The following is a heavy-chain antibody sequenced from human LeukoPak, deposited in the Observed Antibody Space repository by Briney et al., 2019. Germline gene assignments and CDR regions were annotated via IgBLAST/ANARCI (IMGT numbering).Heavy chain of an antibody. CDR2: ISASGGGT. CDR3: APLAATTDY. CDR1: GFALSSYA. V-gene: IGHV3-23*01. D-gene: IGHD5-12*01. J-gene: IGHJ4*02. Sequence: GGSLRLSCAASGFALSSYAMSWVRQAPGKGLEWVSSISASGGGTYYADSVKGRFTISRDTSKNTLYLQMNSLRAEDTAVYYCAPLAATTDYWGQGTLVTVSS.